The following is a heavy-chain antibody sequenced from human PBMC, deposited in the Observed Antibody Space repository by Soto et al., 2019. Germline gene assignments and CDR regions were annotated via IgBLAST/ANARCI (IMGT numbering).Heavy chain of an antibody. CDR3: VRSADKYNRLDY. CDR2: SSNSGSFT. CDR1: GFTLNDHY. Sequence: GGSLRLSCAAWGFTLNDHYMSWIRQAPRKGLEWIGYSSNSGSFTRYADSVKGRFSISRDNAKNSLYLQISSLRVDDTAIYYCVRSADKYNRLDYWGPGPSVTVSS. V-gene: IGHV3-11*06. D-gene: IGHD1-20*01. J-gene: IGHJ4*02.